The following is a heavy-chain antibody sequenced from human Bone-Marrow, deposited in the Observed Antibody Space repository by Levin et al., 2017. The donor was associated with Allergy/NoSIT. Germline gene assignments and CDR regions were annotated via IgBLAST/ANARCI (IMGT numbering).Heavy chain of an antibody. CDR2: ISSSSSTI. D-gene: IGHD3-3*01. CDR1: GFTFSSYS. J-gene: IGHJ4*02. CDR3: ARVGYYDFWSGDFDY. Sequence: GGSLRLSCAASGFTFSSYSMNWVRQAPGKGLEWVSYISSSSSTIYYADSVKGRFTISRDNAKNSLYLQMNSLRAEDTAVYYCARVGYYDFWSGDFDYWGQGTLVTVSS. V-gene: IGHV3-48*04.